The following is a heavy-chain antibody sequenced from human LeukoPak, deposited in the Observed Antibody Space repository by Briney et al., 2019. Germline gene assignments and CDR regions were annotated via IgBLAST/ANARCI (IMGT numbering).Heavy chain of an antibody. CDR2: INWNSGSI. Sequence: PGGSLRLSCAATGFTFDDYAMTWVRQVPGKGLEWVSGINWNSGSIGYADSVKGRFTISRDNAKNSLYLQMNSLRAEDTALYYCTKADGSSFDSWGQGSLVIVSS. CDR1: GFTFDDYA. V-gene: IGHV3-9*01. J-gene: IGHJ4*02. CDR3: TKADGSSFDS.